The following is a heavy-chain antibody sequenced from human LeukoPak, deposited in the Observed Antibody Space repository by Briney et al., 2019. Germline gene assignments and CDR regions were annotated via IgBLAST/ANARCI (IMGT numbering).Heavy chain of an antibody. J-gene: IGHJ4*02. D-gene: IGHD3/OR15-3a*01. CDR3: ARATWTNFYFDY. Sequence: SETLSLTCTVSGGSISGYYWGWIRQPPGKGLEWIGYVYDSGSTNYSPSLRSRVTISVDTSKNQFSLKVSSVTAADMALYYCARATWTNFYFDYWGQGALVTVSS. CDR1: GGSISGYY. V-gene: IGHV4-59*08. CDR2: VYDSGST.